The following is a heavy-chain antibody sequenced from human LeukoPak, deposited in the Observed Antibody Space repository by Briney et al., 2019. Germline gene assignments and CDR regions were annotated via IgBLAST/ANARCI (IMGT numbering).Heavy chain of an antibody. CDR2: IKSKTDGGTT. V-gene: IGHV3-15*01. Sequence: GGSLRLSCAASGFTFSNVWMSWVRQAPGKGLGWVGRIKSKTDGGTTDYAAPVKGRFTISRDDSKNTLNLQMNSLKTEDTAVYYCTPSTAVAGSLDYWGQGTLVTVSS. CDR3: TPSTAVAGSLDY. J-gene: IGHJ4*02. CDR1: GFTFSNVW. D-gene: IGHD6-19*01.